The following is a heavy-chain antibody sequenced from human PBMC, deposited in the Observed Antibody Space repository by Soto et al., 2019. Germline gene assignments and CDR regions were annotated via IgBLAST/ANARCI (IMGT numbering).Heavy chain of an antibody. J-gene: IGHJ4*02. CDR1: GYDFTTYG. V-gene: IGHV1-18*01. Sequence: QVHLVQSGAEVKKSGASVKVSCKGSGYDFTTYGITWVRQAPGQGLEWMAWISAHNGNTDYAQKLLGRVTVTRDTSTSTAYMELRSLRSDDTAVYYCARGRYGDYWGQGALVTVSS. CDR3: ARGRYGDY. CDR2: ISAHNGNT. D-gene: IGHD1-1*01.